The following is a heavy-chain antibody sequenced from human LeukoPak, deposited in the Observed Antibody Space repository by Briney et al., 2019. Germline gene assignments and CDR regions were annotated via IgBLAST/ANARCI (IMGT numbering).Heavy chain of an antibody. CDR1: GFTFSSYG. CDR3: AKRGDCGNINCYLDY. D-gene: IGHD2-21*01. CDR2: ISYDGSNK. V-gene: IGHV3-30*18. J-gene: IGHJ4*02. Sequence: GGSLRLSCAASGFTFSSYGMHWVRQAPGKGLEWVAVISYDGSNKYYADSVKGRFTISRDNSKNTLYLQMNSLGADDTAVYYCAKRGDCGNINCYLDYWGQGTLVTVSS.